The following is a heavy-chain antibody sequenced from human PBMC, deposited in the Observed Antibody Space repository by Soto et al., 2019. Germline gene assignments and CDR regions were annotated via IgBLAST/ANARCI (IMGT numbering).Heavy chain of an antibody. Sequence: GGSLRLSCAASGFTFSTYWMHWIRQVPGKGLEWVSRINSDASHTYYADSVKGRFTISRDNAKNTLHLEMNSLRAEDTAVYYCVSDGPCITTSCHGNWFDTWGQGTLVTVSS. CDR3: VSDGPCITTSCHGNWFDT. CDR2: INSDASHT. D-gene: IGHD2-2*01. V-gene: IGHV3-74*01. CDR1: GFTFSTYW. J-gene: IGHJ5*02.